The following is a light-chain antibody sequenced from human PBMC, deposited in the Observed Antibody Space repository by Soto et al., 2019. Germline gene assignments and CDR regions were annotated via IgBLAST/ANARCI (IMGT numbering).Light chain of an antibody. CDR2: GAS. J-gene: IGKJ5*01. Sequence: EIVMTQSPATLSVSPGERATLSCRASQSVSGNLAWYQQKPGQAPRLLIYGASTRATGIPARFSGSGSGTEFTLTISSLQSEDFAVYYWQQYNNWLITFGQGTLLEIK. V-gene: IGKV3-15*01. CDR3: QQYNNWLIT. CDR1: QSVSGN.